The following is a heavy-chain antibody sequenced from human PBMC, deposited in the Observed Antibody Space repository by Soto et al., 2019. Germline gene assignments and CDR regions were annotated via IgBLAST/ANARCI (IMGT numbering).Heavy chain of an antibody. CDR1: GYTFTSYV. V-gene: IGHV1-3*05. Sequence: QVQLVQSGAEEKKPGASVKVSCKASGYTFTSYVMHWVRQATVQRLEWMGWINAGNGNTKYSQKCQGRVTITRDTSASAAYMELSSLISEYTAVYYCASEAIAAAAVYGMDVWGQGSTVTVSS. J-gene: IGHJ6*02. CDR3: ASEAIAAAAVYGMDV. D-gene: IGHD6-13*01. CDR2: INAGNGNT.